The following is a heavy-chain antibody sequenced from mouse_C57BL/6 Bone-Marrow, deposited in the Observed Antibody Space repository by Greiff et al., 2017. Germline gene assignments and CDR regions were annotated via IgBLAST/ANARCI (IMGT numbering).Heavy chain of an antibody. Sequence: QVQLQQPGAELAKPGASVKLSCKASGYTFTSYWMQWVKQRPGQGLEWIGEIDPSDSYTNYNQKFKGKATLTVDTSSSTAYMQLSSLTSEDSAVYYCARRLLYFDYWGQGTTLTVSS. CDR2: IDPSDSYT. J-gene: IGHJ2*01. V-gene: IGHV1-50*01. D-gene: IGHD2-13*01. CDR1: GYTFTSYW. CDR3: ARRLLYFDY.